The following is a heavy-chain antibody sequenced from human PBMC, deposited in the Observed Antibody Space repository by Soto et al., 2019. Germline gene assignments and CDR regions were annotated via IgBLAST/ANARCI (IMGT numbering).Heavy chain of an antibody. J-gene: IGHJ4*02. D-gene: IGHD3-22*01. CDR1: GYTFTSYG. Sequence: SSVKVSCKASGYTFTSYGISWVRQAPGQGLEWMGWISAYNGNTNYAQKLQGRVTMTTDTSTSTAYMELRSLRSDDTAVYYCARDLLRPCDYYDSSGYCLDYWGQGTLDTVS. CDR3: ARDLLRPCDYYDSSGYCLDY. V-gene: IGHV1-18*01. CDR2: ISAYNGNT.